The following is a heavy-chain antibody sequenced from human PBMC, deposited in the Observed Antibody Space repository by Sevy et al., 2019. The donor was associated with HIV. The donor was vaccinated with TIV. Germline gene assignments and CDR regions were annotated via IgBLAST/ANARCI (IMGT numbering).Heavy chain of an antibody. D-gene: IGHD6-13*01. CDR2: INSSGGST. J-gene: IGHJ4*02. CDR3: VKERVGYISSWYYFDY. V-gene: IGHV3-23*01. CDR1: GFTVNTYA. Sequence: GGSLRLSCAVSGFTVNTYAMSWVRQAPGKGLEWVAVINSSGGSTDYADSVRGRFSISRDNPNVFLEMNSLRVEDTVVYYCVKERVGYISSWYYFDYWGQGTLVTVSS.